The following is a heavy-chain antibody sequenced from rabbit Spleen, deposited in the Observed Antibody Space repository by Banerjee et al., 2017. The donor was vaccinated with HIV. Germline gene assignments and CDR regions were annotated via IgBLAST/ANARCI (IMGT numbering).Heavy chain of an antibody. D-gene: IGHD8-1*01. CDR2: IDTGSSGFT. V-gene: IGHV1S40*01. CDR1: GFSFSSTYY. J-gene: IGHJ6*01. Sequence: QSLEESGGDLVKPGASLTLTCTASGFSFSSTYYMCWVRQAPGKGLEWIACIDTGSSGFTYFASWAKGRFTISKTSSTTVTLQVTSLTAADTATYFCARDSGTSFSSYGMDLWGQGTLVTVS. CDR3: ARDSGTSFSSYGMDL.